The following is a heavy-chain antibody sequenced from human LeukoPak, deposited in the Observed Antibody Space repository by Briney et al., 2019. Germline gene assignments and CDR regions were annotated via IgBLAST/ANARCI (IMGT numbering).Heavy chain of an antibody. Sequence: SETLSLTCTVSGGSISSYYWSWIRQPPGKGLEWIGYIYYSGSTNHNPSLKSRVTISVDTSKNQFSLKLSSVTAADTAVYYCARDPGSIVGATRGWFDPWGQGTLVTVSS. CDR1: GGSISSYY. D-gene: IGHD1-26*01. J-gene: IGHJ5*02. V-gene: IGHV4-59*01. CDR3: ARDPGSIVGATRGWFDP. CDR2: IYYSGST.